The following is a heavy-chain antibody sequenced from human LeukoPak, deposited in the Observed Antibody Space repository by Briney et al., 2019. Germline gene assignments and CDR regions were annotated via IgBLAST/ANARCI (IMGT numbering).Heavy chain of an antibody. CDR2: IYSGGST. CDR3: ARSADSSGYYDY. V-gene: IGHV3-66*01. Sequence: PGGSLRLSCAASGFTVSSNYMSWVRQAPGKGLEWVSVIYSGGSTYYADSVRGRFTISRDNSKNTLYLQMNSLRAEDTAVYYCARSADSSGYYDYWGQGTLVTVSS. CDR1: GFTVSSNY. J-gene: IGHJ4*02. D-gene: IGHD3-22*01.